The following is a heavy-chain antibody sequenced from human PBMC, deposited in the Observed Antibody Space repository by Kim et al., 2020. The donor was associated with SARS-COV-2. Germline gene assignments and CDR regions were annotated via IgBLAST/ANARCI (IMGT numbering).Heavy chain of an antibody. J-gene: IGHJ5*02. D-gene: IGHD6-13*01. CDR2: ISWNSGSI. V-gene: IGHV3-9*01. CDR1: GFTFGDYA. Sequence: GGSLRLSCAASGFTFGDYAMHWVRQAPGKGLEWVSGISWNSGSIGYADSVKGRFTISRDNAKNSLYLQMNSLRAEDTALYYCAKDRGYSQVGTFDPWGQGTLVTVSS. CDR3: AKDRGYSQVGTFDP.